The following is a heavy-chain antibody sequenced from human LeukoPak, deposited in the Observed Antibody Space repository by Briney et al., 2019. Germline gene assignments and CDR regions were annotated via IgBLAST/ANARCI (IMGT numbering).Heavy chain of an antibody. J-gene: IGHJ4*02. CDR1: VYAFTTYY. D-gene: IGHD3-3*01. V-gene: IGHV1-46*01. Sequence: ASVKVSCKASVYAFTTYYIHWVRQAPGQGLEWLGIINPSVGTSNYAQTFQGRVAMTRDTSTSTVYIELSSLRSEDTAVYYCARDRSGYDVFDYWGQGTPVTVSS. CDR3: ARDRSGYDVFDY. CDR2: INPSVGTS.